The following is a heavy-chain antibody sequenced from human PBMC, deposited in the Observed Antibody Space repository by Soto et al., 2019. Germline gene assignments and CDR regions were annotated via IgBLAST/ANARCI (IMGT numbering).Heavy chain of an antibody. Sequence: SETLSLTCTVSGASISTYYWSWVRQPPGKGLEWIGYIHDSGSTYYNPSLKSRVTMSLDTSRNQFFLQLNSVTAADTAVYYCARGLISGYYLYDAFDIWGQGKMVT. V-gene: IGHV4-59*01. CDR1: GASISTYY. CDR3: ARGLISGYYLYDAFDI. D-gene: IGHD3-22*01. J-gene: IGHJ3*02. CDR2: IHDSGST.